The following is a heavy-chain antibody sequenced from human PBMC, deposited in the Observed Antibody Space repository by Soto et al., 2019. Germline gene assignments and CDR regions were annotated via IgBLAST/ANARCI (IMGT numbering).Heavy chain of an antibody. CDR3: ARGHYYDSSGYYPTQDY. V-gene: IGHV1-18*01. D-gene: IGHD3-22*01. CDR1: GYTFTSYG. CDR2: ISAYNGNT. Sequence: GASVKVSCKASGYTFTSYGISWVRQAPGQGLEWMGWISAYNGNTNYAQKLQGRVTMTTDTSTSTAYMELRSLRSDDTAVYYCARGHYYDSSGYYPTQDYWGQGTLVTVSS. J-gene: IGHJ4*02.